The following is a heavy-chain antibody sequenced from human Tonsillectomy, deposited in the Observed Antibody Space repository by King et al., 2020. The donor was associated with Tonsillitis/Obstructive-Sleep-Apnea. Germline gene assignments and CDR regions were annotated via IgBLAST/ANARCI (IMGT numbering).Heavy chain of an antibody. CDR1: GYSFINYW. Sequence: QLVQSGAEVKKPGESLRISCQGSGYSFINYWITWVRQMPGKGLEWMGSIDPSDSYTNYSPSFQGHVTISADKSISTAYLQWRSLMASDTAMYYCARYCDDLSPLGFDPWGQGTLVTVSS. J-gene: IGHJ5*02. V-gene: IGHV5-10-1*03. CDR2: IDPSDSYT. D-gene: IGHD2-21*02. CDR3: ARYCDDLSPLGFDP.